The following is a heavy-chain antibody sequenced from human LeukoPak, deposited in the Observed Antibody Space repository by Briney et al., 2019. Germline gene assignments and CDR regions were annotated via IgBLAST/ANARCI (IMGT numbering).Heavy chain of an antibody. D-gene: IGHD2-2*01. Sequence: NPSETLSLTCAVYGGSFSGYYWSWIRRPPGKGLEWIGEINHSGSTNYNPSLKSRVTISVDTSKNQFSLKLSSVTAADTAVYYCARGAGHNWVPAAKRTGDYWGQGTLVTVSS. CDR1: GGSFSGYY. CDR3: ARGAGHNWVPAAKRTGDY. J-gene: IGHJ4*02. V-gene: IGHV4-34*01. CDR2: INHSGST.